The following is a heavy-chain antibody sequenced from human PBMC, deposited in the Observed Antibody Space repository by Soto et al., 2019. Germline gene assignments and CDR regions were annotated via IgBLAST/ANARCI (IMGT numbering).Heavy chain of an antibody. CDR2: VSPYNDDT. CDR3: ARGGYYDSSGSRNYHYYGMDV. Sequence: ASVKVSCKASGYTFNSYGISWVRQAPGQGLEWLGWVSPYNDDTKYAQRLQGRVTMSTDTSSRTAYMHLRSLRSDDTAVYFCARGGYYDSSGSRNYHYYGMDVWGQGTTVTVSS. J-gene: IGHJ6*02. V-gene: IGHV1-18*01. CDR1: GYTFNSYG. D-gene: IGHD3-22*01.